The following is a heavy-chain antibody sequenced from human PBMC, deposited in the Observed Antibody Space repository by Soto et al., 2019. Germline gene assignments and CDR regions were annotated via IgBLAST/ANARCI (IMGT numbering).Heavy chain of an antibody. V-gene: IGHV2-5*01. CDR3: AHRVGLQGNWNGGYFDF. J-gene: IGHJ4*02. Sequence: QVTLEESGPSRVKPTQTLTLTCTFSGFSLATSGVGVGRVRQPPGKALERLALIYWYDDTRYSPSLRSRLTVIKDTSRNQVVLTMTNMDPVDTATYYCAHRVGLQGNWNGGYFDFWGQGALVTVSS. D-gene: IGHD1-1*01. CDR1: GFSLATSGVG. CDR2: IYWYDDT.